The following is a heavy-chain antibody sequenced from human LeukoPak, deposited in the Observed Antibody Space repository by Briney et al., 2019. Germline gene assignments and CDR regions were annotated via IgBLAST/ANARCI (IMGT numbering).Heavy chain of an antibody. CDR2: IHYSGRT. J-gene: IGHJ4*02. CDR3: ARRLSGTYDHFDC. D-gene: IGHD1-26*01. V-gene: IGHV4-59*11. Sequence: SETLSLTCSVSGGSISRHFWSWIRQPPGKGLDWIAFIHYSGRTKYNPSLQSRVTISIDTSENNFSLKLTSVTAADTAVYYCARRLSGTYDHFDCWGQGTLVTVSP. CDR1: GGSISRHF.